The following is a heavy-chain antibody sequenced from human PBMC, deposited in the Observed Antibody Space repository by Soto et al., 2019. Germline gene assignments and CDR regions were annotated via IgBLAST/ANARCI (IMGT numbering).Heavy chain of an antibody. Sequence: GGSLRLSCAASGFTFSSYSMNWVRQAPGKGLEWVSSISSSSSYIYYADSVKGRFTISRDNAKNSLYLQMNSLRAEDTAVYYCAREAMRITIFGVAQYYYYMDVWGKGTTVTVSS. CDR1: GFTFSSYS. CDR3: AREAMRITIFGVAQYYYYMDV. V-gene: IGHV3-21*01. D-gene: IGHD3-3*01. CDR2: ISSSSSYI. J-gene: IGHJ6*03.